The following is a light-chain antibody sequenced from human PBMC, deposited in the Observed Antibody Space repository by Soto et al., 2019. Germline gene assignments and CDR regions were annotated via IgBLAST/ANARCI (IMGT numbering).Light chain of an antibody. CDR3: QQTYSPTFT. Sequence: DIQMTQSPSTLSASVRDRVTIPCRESQRITNSLNWYQQNPGRAPNLLIYAASSLQRGAPSRFSGSGAGTDFTLTISSLQPDDFATYYCQQTYSPTFTFGPGTKVDIK. CDR2: AAS. CDR1: QRITNS. V-gene: IGKV1-39*01. J-gene: IGKJ3*01.